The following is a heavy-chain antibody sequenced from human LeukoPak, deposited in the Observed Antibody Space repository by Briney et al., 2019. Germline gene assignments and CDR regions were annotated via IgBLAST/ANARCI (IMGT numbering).Heavy chain of an antibody. CDR2: IYHSGST. J-gene: IGHJ4*02. V-gene: IGHV4-30-2*01. CDR3: ARATLDIVVVPAAMTTVTPFLHFDY. D-gene: IGHD2-2*01. CDR1: GGSISSGGYY. Sequence: SQTLSLTCTVSGGSISSGGYYWSWIRQPPGKGLEWIGYIYHSGSTNYNPSLKSRVAISVDTSKNQFSLKLSSVTAADTAVYYCARATLDIVVVPAAMTTVTPFLHFDYWGQGTLVTVSS.